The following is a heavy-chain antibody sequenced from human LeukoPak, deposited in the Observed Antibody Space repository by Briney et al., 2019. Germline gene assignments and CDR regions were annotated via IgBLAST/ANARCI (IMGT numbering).Heavy chain of an antibody. CDR3: ARVSGYYDSSGYPVFDL. V-gene: IGHV4-59*01. CDR1: GGSISSYY. Sequence: PSETLSLTCTVSGGSISSYYWRWIRQPPGKGLEWMGYIYYSGSTNYNPSLKSRVTISVDTSKNQFSLKLSSVTAADTAVYYCARVSGYYDSSGYPVFDLWGRGTLVTVSS. D-gene: IGHD3-22*01. J-gene: IGHJ2*01. CDR2: IYYSGST.